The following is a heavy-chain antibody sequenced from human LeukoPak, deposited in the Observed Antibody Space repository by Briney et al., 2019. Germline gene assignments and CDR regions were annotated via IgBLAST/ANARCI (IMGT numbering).Heavy chain of an antibody. CDR2: ISYDGSNK. J-gene: IGHJ6*02. CDR3: AKDINARLLWFGELGNGMDV. Sequence: GRSLRLSCAASGFTFSSYGMHWVRQAPGEGLEWVAVISYDGSNKYYADSVKGRFTISRDNAKNSLYLQMDSLRAEDTALYYCAKDINARLLWFGELGNGMDVWGQGTTVTVSS. CDR1: GFTFSSYG. V-gene: IGHV3-30*18. D-gene: IGHD3-10*01.